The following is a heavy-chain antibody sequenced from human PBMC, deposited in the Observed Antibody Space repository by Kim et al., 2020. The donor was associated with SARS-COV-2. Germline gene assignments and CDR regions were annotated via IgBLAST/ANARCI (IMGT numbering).Heavy chain of an antibody. Sequence: GGSLRLSCTASGFMFRSYHMNWVRQAPGKGLEWVSSISSSSTFIYYGDAVKGRFTISRDNAKNSLYLQLTSLTAEDTAIYYCARDPLGGDYPSGGDAFDIWGQGTTVNVSS. CDR3: ARDPLGGDYPSGGDAFDI. CDR1: GFMFRSYH. CDR2: ISSSSTFI. D-gene: IGHD4-17*01. V-gene: IGHV3-21*01. J-gene: IGHJ3*02.